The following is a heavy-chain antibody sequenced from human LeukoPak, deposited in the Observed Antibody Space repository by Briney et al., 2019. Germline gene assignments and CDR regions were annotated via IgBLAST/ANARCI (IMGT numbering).Heavy chain of an antibody. Sequence: GESLRISCKGSGYSFTNSWITWVRQMPGKGLEWMGMIDPSDSYTNYSPSFQGHVTISADKSISTAYLQWSSLKASDTAMYYCARYTTGDFDYWGQGTLVTVSS. CDR1: GYSFTNSW. J-gene: IGHJ4*02. D-gene: IGHD1-1*01. V-gene: IGHV5-10-1*01. CDR2: IDPSDSYT. CDR3: ARYTTGDFDY.